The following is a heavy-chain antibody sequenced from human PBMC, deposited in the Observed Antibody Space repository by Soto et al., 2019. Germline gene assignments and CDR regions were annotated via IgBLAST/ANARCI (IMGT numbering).Heavy chain of an antibody. Sequence: EVQLVESGGGLIQPGGSLRLSCAASGFTVSSYYMSWVRQAPGKGLEWVSVIYSGGSTFYTASVKGRFTISRDNSKNMLYLQMNSLRAEDTALYYCARGQESFDYWGQGNLVTVSS. CDR2: IYSGGST. CDR3: ARGQESFDY. D-gene: IGHD3-10*01. J-gene: IGHJ4*02. CDR1: GFTVSSYY. V-gene: IGHV3-53*01.